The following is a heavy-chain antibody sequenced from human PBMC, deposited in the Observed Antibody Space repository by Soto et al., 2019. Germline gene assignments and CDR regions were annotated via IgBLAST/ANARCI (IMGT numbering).Heavy chain of an antibody. CDR3: ARSRSYTIFGVVIIAPQGFWFDP. D-gene: IGHD3-3*01. Sequence: PSETLSLTCAVYGGSFSGYYWSWIRQPPGKGLEWIGEINHSGSTNYNPSLKSRVTISVDTSKNQFSLKLSSVTAADTAVYYCARSRSYTIFGVVIIAPQGFWFDPWGQGTLVTVSS. V-gene: IGHV4-34*01. J-gene: IGHJ5*02. CDR2: INHSGST. CDR1: GGSFSGYY.